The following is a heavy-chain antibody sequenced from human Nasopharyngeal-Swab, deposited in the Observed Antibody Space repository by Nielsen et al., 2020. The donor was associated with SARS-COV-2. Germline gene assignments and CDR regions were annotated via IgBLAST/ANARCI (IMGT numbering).Heavy chain of an antibody. V-gene: IGHV4-34*01. CDR1: GGSFNGFY. D-gene: IGHD5-24*01. J-gene: IGHJ6*02. CDR2: INHNERT. Sequence: SETLSLTCSVSGGSFNGFYWNWIRQPPGKGLEWIGEINHNERTNYNPSLKSRVTMSVDTSNNRVSLKLTSLTATDTAVYYCARAGRVGDAYTGLDAWGQGTTVIVSS. CDR3: ARAGRVGDAYTGLDA.